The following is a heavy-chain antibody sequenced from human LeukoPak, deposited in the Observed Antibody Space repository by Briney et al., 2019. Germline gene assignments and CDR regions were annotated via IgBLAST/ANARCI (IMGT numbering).Heavy chain of an antibody. J-gene: IGHJ4*02. Sequence: GGSLRLSCAASGFTFSSYWMSWVRQAPGKGLEWVANIKQDGSEKYYVGSVKGRFTISRDNAKNSLYLQMNSLRAEDTAVYYCARVRDYYDSSGYYYAFDYWGQGTLVTVSS. D-gene: IGHD3-22*01. CDR2: IKQDGSEK. CDR1: GFTFSSYW. CDR3: ARVRDYYDSSGYYYAFDY. V-gene: IGHV3-7*01.